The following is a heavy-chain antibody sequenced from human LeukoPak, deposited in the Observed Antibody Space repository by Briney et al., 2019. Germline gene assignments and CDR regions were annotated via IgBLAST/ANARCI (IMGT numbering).Heavy chain of an antibody. CDR2: IYPGDSDT. Sequence: GESLKISFQGSGYLFTNYWIGWVRPMPGKGLEWMGMIYPGDSDTIYSPSFQGQVTISADKSITTAHLQWSSLKPSDTAMYYCARLGAIVVVPDAMPDWYCDLWGRGTLVTVSS. V-gene: IGHV5-51*01. CDR3: ARLGAIVVVPDAMPDWYCDL. D-gene: IGHD2-2*01. J-gene: IGHJ2*01. CDR1: GYLFTNYW.